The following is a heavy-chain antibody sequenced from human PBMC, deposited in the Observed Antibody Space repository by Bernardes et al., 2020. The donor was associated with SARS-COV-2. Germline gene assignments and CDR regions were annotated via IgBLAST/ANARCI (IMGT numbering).Heavy chain of an antibody. CDR1: GFTFSSYA. CDR2: ISGSGGST. CDR3: AKEVVLLWFGESEGGFDY. Sequence: GGSLRLSCAASGFTFSSYAMSWVRQAPGKGLEWVSAISGSGGSTYYADSVKGRFTISRDNSKNTLYLQMNSLRAEDTAVYYCAKEVVLLWFGESEGGFDYWGQGTLVTVSS. V-gene: IGHV3-23*01. D-gene: IGHD3-10*01. J-gene: IGHJ4*02.